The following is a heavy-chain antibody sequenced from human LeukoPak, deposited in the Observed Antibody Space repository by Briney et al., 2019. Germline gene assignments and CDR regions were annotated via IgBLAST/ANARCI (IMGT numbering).Heavy chain of an antibody. J-gene: IGHJ5*02. CDR3: ARDLGRGSSWYNWFDP. Sequence: GSSVKVSCKASGGTFSSYAISWVRQAPGQGLEWMGGIIPIFSTANYAQKFQGRVTITADESTSTAYMELSSLRSEDTAVYYCARDLGRGSSWYNWFDPWGQGTLVTVSS. CDR2: IIPIFSTA. D-gene: IGHD6-13*01. V-gene: IGHV1-69*01. CDR1: GGTFSSYA.